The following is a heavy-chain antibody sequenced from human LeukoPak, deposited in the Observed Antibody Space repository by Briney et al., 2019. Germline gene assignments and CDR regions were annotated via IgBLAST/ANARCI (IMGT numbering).Heavy chain of an antibody. Sequence: GGSLRLSCVASGFTFSNYWMLWVRQAPGKGLMWVSLISTDGKSTRYAESVKGRFTISRDNAKNALYLQMNSLRVEDTAFYYCARDLAYSRLDYWGQGMLVTVSS. D-gene: IGHD5-18*01. J-gene: IGHJ4*02. V-gene: IGHV3-74*01. CDR2: ISTDGKST. CDR1: GFTFSNYW. CDR3: ARDLAYSRLDY.